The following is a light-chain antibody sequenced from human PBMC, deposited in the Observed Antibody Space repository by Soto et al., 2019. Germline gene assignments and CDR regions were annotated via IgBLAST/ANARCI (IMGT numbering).Light chain of an antibody. CDR2: GAS. CDR3: HQYNDWPET. V-gene: IGKV3-15*01. CDR1: QSVSRN. Sequence: EIVMTRSPATLSVSPGERATLSCRASQSVSRNLAWYQQKPGQAPRLLIYGASTRATGIAARFSGSGSETEFTLTISSLQSEDLAVYYCHQYNDWPETFGQGTKVE. J-gene: IGKJ1*01.